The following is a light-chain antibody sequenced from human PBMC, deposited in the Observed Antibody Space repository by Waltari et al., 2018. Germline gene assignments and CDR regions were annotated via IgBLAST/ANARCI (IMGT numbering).Light chain of an antibody. CDR1: QTISSY. CDR2: AAS. J-gene: IGKJ5*01. Sequence: TGRASQTISSYLKWDQQKPGKAPKVWIYAASSRRSGVPSRFSGSRSGTEFTLTISSLQPEDFATYYCQQTFSTQTTFGQGTRLELK. V-gene: IGKV1-39*01. CDR3: QQTFSTQTT.